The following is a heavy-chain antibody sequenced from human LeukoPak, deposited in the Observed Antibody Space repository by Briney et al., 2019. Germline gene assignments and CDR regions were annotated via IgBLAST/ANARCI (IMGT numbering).Heavy chain of an antibody. J-gene: IGHJ4*02. CDR2: IHYTGST. CDR3: ARDSSSWGGFDY. Sequence: SQTLSLTCTVSGGSISSGDYYWSWIRQPPGKGLEWIGYIHYTGSTYYIPSLKSRVTISVDTSKNQFSLKLTSVTAADTAVYYCARDSSSWGGFDYWGQGTLVTVSS. V-gene: IGHV4-30-4*08. CDR1: GGSISSGDYY. D-gene: IGHD6-13*01.